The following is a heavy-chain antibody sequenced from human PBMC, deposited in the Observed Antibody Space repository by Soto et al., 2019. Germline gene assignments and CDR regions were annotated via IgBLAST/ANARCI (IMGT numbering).Heavy chain of an antibody. Sequence: EVQLLESGGGSVQPGGSLRLSCAASGFTFSSYAMHWVRRPPGKGLEWVSSISGSGGTAYYADSVKGRFSISRDSLVNTPYQQMNSLRAEDTAVYYCAKGRGQNGHFDYWGQGTLVTVSP. CDR1: GFTFSSYA. CDR3: AKGRGQNGHFDY. CDR2: ISGSGGTA. V-gene: IGHV3-23*01. J-gene: IGHJ4*02. D-gene: IGHD1-1*01.